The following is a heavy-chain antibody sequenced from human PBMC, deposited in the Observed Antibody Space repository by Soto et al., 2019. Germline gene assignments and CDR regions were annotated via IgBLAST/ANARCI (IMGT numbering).Heavy chain of an antibody. CDR2: IDTDGGGT. J-gene: IGHJ5*02. V-gene: IGHV3-74*01. Sequence: DVQLVESGGGLVQPGGSLRVSCAASGFTLGSHRIHWVRQPPGKGLEWVSRIDTDGGGTSYADSVKGRFTISTDNAKNTVYLKMNGLRAEDTSVYYCATVFDLWGQGTLVNVSS. CDR3: ATVFDL. CDR1: GFTLGSHR.